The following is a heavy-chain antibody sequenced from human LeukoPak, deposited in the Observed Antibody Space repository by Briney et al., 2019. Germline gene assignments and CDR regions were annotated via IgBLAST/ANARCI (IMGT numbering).Heavy chain of an antibody. CDR1: GGSISSYY. Sequence: SETLSLTCTVTGGSISSYYWSWIRQPPGKGLEWIGYIYYSGSTNYNPSLKSRVTISVDTSKNQFSLKLSSVTAADTAVYYCARAVGYFDYWGQGTLVTVSS. CDR3: ARAVGYFDY. V-gene: IGHV4-59*01. CDR2: IYYSGST. J-gene: IGHJ4*02. D-gene: IGHD3-10*01.